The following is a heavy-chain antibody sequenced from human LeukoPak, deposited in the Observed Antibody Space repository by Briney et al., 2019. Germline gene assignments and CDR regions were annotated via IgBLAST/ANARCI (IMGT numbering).Heavy chain of an antibody. CDR3: ARSGAYYYFDY. V-gene: IGHV3-48*03. Sequence: PGGSLRLSCAASGFTFSGYDMNWVRQAPGKGLEWVSYIGRSAITIYYADSVKGRFTISRDDAKNSLYLQVNSLRAEDTAVYYCARSGAYYYFDYWGQGTLVTVSS. J-gene: IGHJ4*02. CDR1: GFTFSGYD. D-gene: IGHD2-21*02. CDR2: IGRSAITI.